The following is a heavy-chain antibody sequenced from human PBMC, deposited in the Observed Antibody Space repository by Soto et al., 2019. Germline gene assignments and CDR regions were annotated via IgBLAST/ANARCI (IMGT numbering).Heavy chain of an antibody. J-gene: IGHJ4*02. Sequence: EVQLVDSGGGMVKPGGSLTLSCAASGFTFSNAWMSWVRQAPGKGLEWVGRIKSKTDGETTDYAAPVKGRFTISRDDSKNTFYLQMNSLQIEDTAVYYCTLHIVVVTSVHNYFNHWGQGTLVTVSS. D-gene: IGHD2-21*02. CDR1: GFTFSNAW. CDR3: TLHIVVVTSVHNYFNH. V-gene: IGHV3-15*01. CDR2: IKSKTDGETT.